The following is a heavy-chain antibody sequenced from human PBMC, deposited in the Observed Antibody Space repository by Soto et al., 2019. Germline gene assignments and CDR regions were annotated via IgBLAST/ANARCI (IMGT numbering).Heavy chain of an antibody. CDR2: IWYDGSNK. CDR1: GFSFSKYG. J-gene: IGHJ4*02. V-gene: IGHV3-33*01. CDR3: ASLPMAREIPSLDY. Sequence: VKLVGSGGGVVQPGRSLRLSCAASGFSFSKYGLHWVRQAPGKGLEWVAVIWYDGSNKNYAASVRGRFTISRDNSRNTLSLQMNSLRAEDTAVYYCASLPMAREIPSLDYWGQGILVTVSS. D-gene: IGHD3-10*01.